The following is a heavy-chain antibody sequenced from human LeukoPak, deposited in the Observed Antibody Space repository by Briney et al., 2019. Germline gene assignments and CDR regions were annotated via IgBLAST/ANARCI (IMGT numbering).Heavy chain of an antibody. V-gene: IGHV1-8*01. CDR1: GYTFTSYD. J-gene: IGHJ6*03. CDR2: MYPNSGNT. Sequence: GASVKVSCKASGYTFTSYDINWVRQATGQGLEWMGWMYPNSGNTGYAQKFQGRVTMTRNTSISTAYMELSSLRSEDTAVYYCARAPGSSGWYYWYYYYMDVWGKGTTVTVSS. CDR3: ARAPGSSGWYYWYYYYMDV. D-gene: IGHD6-19*01.